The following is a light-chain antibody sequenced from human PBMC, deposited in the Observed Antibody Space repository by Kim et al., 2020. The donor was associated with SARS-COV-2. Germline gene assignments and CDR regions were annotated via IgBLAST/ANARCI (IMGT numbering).Light chain of an antibody. CDR3: QAWDSSTGV. Sequence: SVSPGQTASIACSGDKLGDKYACWYQQKPGESPLLVIYQDNKRPSGIPERFSGSNSGNTATLTISGTQAMDEADYYCQAWDSSTGVFGGGTQLT. CDR2: QDN. CDR1: KLGDKY. J-gene: IGLJ2*01. V-gene: IGLV3-1*01.